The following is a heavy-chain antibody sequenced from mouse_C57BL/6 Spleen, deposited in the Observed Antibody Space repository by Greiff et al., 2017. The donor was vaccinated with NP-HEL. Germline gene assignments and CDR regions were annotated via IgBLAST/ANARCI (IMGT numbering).Heavy chain of an antibody. CDR2: INPNYGTT. CDR1: GYSFTDYN. Sequence: EVQLQQSGPELVKPGASVKISCKASGYSFTDYNMNWVKQSNGKSLEWIGVINPNYGTTSYNQKFKGKATLTVDQSSSTAYMQLNRLTSEDSAVYYGSTVLEEAWFAYWGQGTLVTVSA. CDR3: STVLEEAWFAY. J-gene: IGHJ3*01. D-gene: IGHD1-1*01. V-gene: IGHV1-39*01.